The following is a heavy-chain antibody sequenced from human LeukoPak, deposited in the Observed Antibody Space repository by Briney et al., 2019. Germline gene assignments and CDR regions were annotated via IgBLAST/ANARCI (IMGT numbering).Heavy chain of an antibody. CDR2: ISHDGSNK. J-gene: IGHJ3*02. D-gene: IGHD4-11*01. CDR3: ARNDYSNYGGAFDI. Sequence: PGGSLRLSCAASGFTFSSYGMHWVRQAPGKGLEWVAAISHDGSNKYYADSVKGRFTISRDNSKNTLYLQMDNLRAGDTAAYYCARNDYSNYGGAFDIWGQGTMVTVSS. CDR1: GFTFSSYG. V-gene: IGHV3-30*03.